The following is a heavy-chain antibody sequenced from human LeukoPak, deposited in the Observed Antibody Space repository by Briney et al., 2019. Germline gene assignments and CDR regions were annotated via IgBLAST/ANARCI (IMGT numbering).Heavy chain of an antibody. CDR1: GGSFSGYY. Sequence: SETLSLTCAVYGGSFSGYYWSWIRQPPGKGLEWIGEINHSGSTNYNPSLKSRVTISVDTSKNQSSLKLSSVTAADTAVYYCARGPRPIAAAGVGYWGQGTLVTVSS. CDR2: INHSGST. CDR3: ARGPRPIAAAGVGY. J-gene: IGHJ4*02. V-gene: IGHV4-34*01. D-gene: IGHD6-13*01.